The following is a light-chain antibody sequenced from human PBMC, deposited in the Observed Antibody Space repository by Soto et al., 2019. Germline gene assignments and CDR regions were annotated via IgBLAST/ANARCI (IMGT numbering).Light chain of an antibody. CDR2: GAS. Sequence: EIVLAQSPGTLSLSPGERATLSCRASQSVSSSFLAWYQKKPGQAPRLLIYGASSRATGIPDRFSGSGSGTDFTLTITRLEPEDFAVYYCQQYGSSPPTFGQGTRLDIK. V-gene: IGKV3-20*01. J-gene: IGKJ5*01. CDR3: QQYGSSPPT. CDR1: QSVSSSF.